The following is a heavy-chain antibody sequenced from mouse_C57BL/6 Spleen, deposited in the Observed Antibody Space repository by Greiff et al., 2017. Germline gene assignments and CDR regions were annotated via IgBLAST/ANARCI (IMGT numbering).Heavy chain of an antibody. CDR2: IWRGGST. D-gene: IGHD4-1*01. CDR3: AKPLNWDEDAMDY. Sequence: VQRVESGPGLVQPSQSLSITCTVSGFSLTSYGVHWVRQSPGKGLEWLGVIWRGGSTDYNAAFMSRLSITKDNSKSQVFFKMNSLQADDTAIYYCAKPLNWDEDAMDYWGQGTSVTVSS. CDR1: GFSLTSYG. V-gene: IGHV2-5*01. J-gene: IGHJ4*01.